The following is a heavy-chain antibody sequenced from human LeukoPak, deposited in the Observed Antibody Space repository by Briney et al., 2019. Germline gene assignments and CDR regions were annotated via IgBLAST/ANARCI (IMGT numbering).Heavy chain of an antibody. CDR1: GFTFSSYA. D-gene: IGHD2-15*01. J-gene: IGHJ4*02. V-gene: IGHV3-23*01. CDR2: ISGSGGGT. Sequence: GGSLRLSCAASGFTFSSYAMSWVRQAPEKGLEWVATISGSGGGTYYADSVRGRFTISRDNSENTLYLQMNSLRVEDTAVYYCVRDFHCSDGSCPLFDYWGQGTLVTVSS. CDR3: VRDFHCSDGSCPLFDY.